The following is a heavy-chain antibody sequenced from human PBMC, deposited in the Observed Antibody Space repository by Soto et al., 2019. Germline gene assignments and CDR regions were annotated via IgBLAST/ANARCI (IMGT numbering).Heavy chain of an antibody. V-gene: IGHV4-34*01. CDR1: GGSFSGYY. CDR2: INHSGST. CDR3: ARGDRLRTYGGNGQYYFDY. D-gene: IGHD4-17*01. Sequence: LSLTCAVYGGSFSGYYWSWIRQPPGKGLEWIGEINHSGSTNYNPSLKSRVTISVDTSKNQFSLKLSSVTAADTAVYYCARGDRLRTYGGNGQYYFDYWGQGTLVTVSS. J-gene: IGHJ4*02.